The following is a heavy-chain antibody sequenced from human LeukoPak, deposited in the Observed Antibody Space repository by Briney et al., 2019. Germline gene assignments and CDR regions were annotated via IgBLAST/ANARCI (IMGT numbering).Heavy chain of an antibody. CDR2: IIPIFGTA. J-gene: IGHJ6*03. D-gene: IGHD5-12*01. CDR3: ASPGRGYSGYDPEVYYYYYYMDV. Sequence: ASVKVSCKASGGTFSSYAISWVRQAPGQGLEWMGGIIPIFGTANYAQKFQGRVTITTDESTSTAYMELSSLRSEDTAVYYCASPGRGYSGYDPEVYYYYYYMDVWGKGTTVTVSS. V-gene: IGHV1-69*05. CDR1: GGTFSSYA.